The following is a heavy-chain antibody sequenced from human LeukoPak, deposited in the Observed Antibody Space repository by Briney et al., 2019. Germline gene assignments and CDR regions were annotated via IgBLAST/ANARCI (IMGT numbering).Heavy chain of an antibody. CDR3: ARIHYYGSGSYPQYYFDY. J-gene: IGHJ4*02. CDR1: GYTFTSYY. V-gene: IGHV1-46*01. CDR2: INPNGGST. D-gene: IGHD3-10*01. Sequence: GASVKVSCKASGYTFTSYYMHWVRQAPGQGLEWMGIINPNGGSTSYAQKFQGRVTMTRDTSTSTVYMELSSLRSEDTAVYYCARIHYYGSGSYPQYYFDYWGQGTLVTVSS.